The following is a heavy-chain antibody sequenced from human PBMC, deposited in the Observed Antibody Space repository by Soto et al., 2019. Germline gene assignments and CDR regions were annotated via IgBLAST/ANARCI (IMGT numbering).Heavy chain of an antibody. D-gene: IGHD6-6*01. CDR3: ARGLYSSSSETVYYYYGMDV. CDR1: GGSVSSGSYY. J-gene: IGHJ6*02. CDR2: IYYSGST. Sequence: SETLSLTCTVSGGSVSSGSYYWSWIRQPPGKGLEWIGYIYYSGSTNYNPSLKSRVTISVDTSKNQFSLKLSSVTAADTAVYYCARGLYSSSSETVYYYYGMDVWGQGTTVTVSS. V-gene: IGHV4-61*01.